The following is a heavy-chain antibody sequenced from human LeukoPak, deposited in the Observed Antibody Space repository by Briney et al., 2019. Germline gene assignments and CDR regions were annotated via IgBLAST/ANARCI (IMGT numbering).Heavy chain of an antibody. D-gene: IGHD3-3*01. CDR1: GFTFSDYY. CDR2: ISSSGSTI. J-gene: IGHJ4*02. Sequence: RGSLRLSCAASGFTFSDYYMSWVRQAPGKGLEWVSYISSSGSTIYYADSVKGRFTISRDNAKNSLYLQMNSLRAEDTAVYYCARDEGYYTYFDYWGQGTLVTVSS. CDR3: ARDEGYYTYFDY. V-gene: IGHV3-11*01.